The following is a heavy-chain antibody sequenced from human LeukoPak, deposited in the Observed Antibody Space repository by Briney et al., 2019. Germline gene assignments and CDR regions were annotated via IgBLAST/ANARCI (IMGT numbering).Heavy chain of an antibody. CDR2: ISGSGSTI. J-gene: IGHJ4*02. V-gene: IGHV3-11*01. CDR3: ARDTGYSSSWWSGYFDY. Sequence: GGSLRLSCAASGFTFSDYYMSWIRQAPGKGLEGVSYISGSGSTIYYADSVKGRFTISRDNAKNSLYLQMNSLRAEDTAVYYCARDTGYSSSWWSGYFDYWGQGTLVTVSS. CDR1: GFTFSDYY. D-gene: IGHD6-13*01.